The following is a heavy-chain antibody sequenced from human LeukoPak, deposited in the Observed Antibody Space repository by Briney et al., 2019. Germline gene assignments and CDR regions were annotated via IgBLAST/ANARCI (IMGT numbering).Heavy chain of an antibody. J-gene: IGHJ4*02. CDR2: ISYDGSNK. D-gene: IGHD2/OR15-2a*01. V-gene: IGHV3-30*18. Sequence: GGSLRLSCAASRFTFSNFGMHWVRQAPGKGLEWVAVISYDGSNKHYADSVQGRFSISRDNYKNTLYLQMNSLRVEDTAVYYCAKGWNMVDYWGQGTLVTVSS. CDR3: AKGWNMVDY. CDR1: RFTFSNFG.